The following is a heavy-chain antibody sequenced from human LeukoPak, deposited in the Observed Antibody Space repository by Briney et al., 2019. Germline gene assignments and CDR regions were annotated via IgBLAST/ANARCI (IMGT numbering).Heavy chain of an antibody. J-gene: IGHJ4*02. CDR2: INSDGGAT. D-gene: IGHD5-18*01. V-gene: IGHV3-74*01. CDR1: GFTFSSYW. Sequence: GGSLRLPCAGSGFTFSSYWMHWVRQVPGEGLVWVSRINSDGGATSYAGSVRGRFTISRDNAKNTLHLQMSSLRPEDTAVYYCARGSGSTVMDYWGQGTLVTVSS. CDR3: ARGSGSTVMDY.